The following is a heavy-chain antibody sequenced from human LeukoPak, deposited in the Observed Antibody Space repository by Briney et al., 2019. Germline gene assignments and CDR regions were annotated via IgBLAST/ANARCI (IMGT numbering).Heavy chain of an antibody. CDR2: IYYSGST. Sequence: PSETLSLTCTVSGGSISSYYWSWIRQPPGKGLEWIGYIYYSGSTNYNPSLKSRVTISVDTSKNQFSLKLSSVTAVDTAVYYCARLMGYCSSTSCAKRFLYYYYGMDVWGQGTTVTVSS. J-gene: IGHJ6*02. D-gene: IGHD2-2*01. CDR3: ARLMGYCSSTSCAKRFLYYYYGMDV. V-gene: IGHV4-59*08. CDR1: GGSISSYY.